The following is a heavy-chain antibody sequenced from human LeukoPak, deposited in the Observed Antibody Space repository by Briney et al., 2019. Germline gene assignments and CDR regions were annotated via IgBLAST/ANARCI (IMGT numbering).Heavy chain of an antibody. Sequence: PGGSLRLSCAASGFTFNDYAMHWVRQAPGKGLEWVSGISWNSGSIDYADSVKGRFTISRDNAKNSLYLQMNSLRAEDTALYYCAREVVPAARANWFDPWGQGTLVTVSS. CDR1: GFTFNDYA. D-gene: IGHD2-2*01. CDR3: AREVVPAARANWFDP. CDR2: ISWNSGSI. V-gene: IGHV3-9*01. J-gene: IGHJ5*02.